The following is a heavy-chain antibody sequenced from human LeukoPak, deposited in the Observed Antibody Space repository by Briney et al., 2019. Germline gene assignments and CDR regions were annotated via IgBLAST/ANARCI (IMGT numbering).Heavy chain of an antibody. CDR2: IYYSGST. D-gene: IGHD3-10*01. V-gene: IGHV4-39*01. Sequence: SETLSLTCTVSGGSISSSSYYWGWIRQPPGKGLEWIGSIYYSGSTYYNPSLKSRVTISVDTSKNQFSLKLSPVTAADTAVYYCAGLLWFGELDSYWGQGTLVTVSS. CDR1: GGSISSSSYY. CDR3: AGLLWFGELDSY. J-gene: IGHJ4*02.